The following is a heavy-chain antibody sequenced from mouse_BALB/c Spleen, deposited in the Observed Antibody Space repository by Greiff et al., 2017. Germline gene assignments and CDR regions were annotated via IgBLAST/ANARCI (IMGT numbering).Heavy chain of an antibody. CDR1: GFTFSSFG. CDR2: ISSGSSTI. D-gene: IGHD2-2*01. J-gene: IGHJ4*01. CDR3: ARSGYGYDDAMDY. Sequence: DVKLVESGGGLVQPGGSRKLSCAASGFTFSSFGMHWVRQAPEKGLEWVAYISSGSSTIYYADTVKGRFTISRDNPKNTLFLQMTSLRSEDTAMYYCARSGYGYDDAMDYWGQGTSVTVSS. V-gene: IGHV5-17*02.